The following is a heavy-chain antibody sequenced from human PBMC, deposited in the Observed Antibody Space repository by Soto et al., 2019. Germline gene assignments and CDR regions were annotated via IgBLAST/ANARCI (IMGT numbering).Heavy chain of an antibody. J-gene: IGHJ4*02. D-gene: IGHD6-19*01. CDR3: AKVSTSSGWYSKFDY. Sequence: GGSLRLSCAASGFTVSSNYMSWVRQVPGKGLEWVSVIYSDGSTYYADSVKGRFTISRDNSKNTLYLQMNSLRAEDTAVYYCAKVSTSSGWYSKFDYWGQGTLVTVSS. V-gene: IGHV3-66*01. CDR1: GFTVSSNY. CDR2: IYSDGST.